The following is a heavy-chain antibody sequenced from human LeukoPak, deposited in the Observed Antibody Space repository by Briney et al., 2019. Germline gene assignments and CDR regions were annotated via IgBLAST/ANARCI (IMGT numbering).Heavy chain of an antibody. CDR1: GFTFSSYA. D-gene: IGHD1-1*01. J-gene: IGHJ4*02. CDR2: ISGSGGSA. V-gene: IGHV3-23*01. Sequence: GASLRLSCAASGFTFSSYAMSWVRQAPGKGLEWVSAISGSGGSAYYADSVKGRFTISRDNSKNTLYLQMSSLRAEDTAVYYCVQASQLERRIFDYWGQGTLVTVSS. CDR3: VQASQLERRIFDY.